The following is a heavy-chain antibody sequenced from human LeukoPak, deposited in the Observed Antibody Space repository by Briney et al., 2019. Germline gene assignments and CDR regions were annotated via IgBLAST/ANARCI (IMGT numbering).Heavy chain of an antibody. CDR3: ARFLTMVRGASDY. Sequence: GGSLRLSCAASGFTFSTYSMNWVRQAPGKGLEWVSYISSSSGTIYYADSAKGRFTISRDNAKNSLYLQMNSLRAEDTAVYYCARFLTMVRGASDYWGQGTLVTVSS. J-gene: IGHJ4*02. CDR2: ISSSSGTI. D-gene: IGHD3-10*01. V-gene: IGHV3-48*04. CDR1: GFTFSTYS.